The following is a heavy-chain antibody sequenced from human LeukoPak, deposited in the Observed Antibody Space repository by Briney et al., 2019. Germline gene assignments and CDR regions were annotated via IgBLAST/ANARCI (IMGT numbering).Heavy chain of an antibody. CDR3: ARVLSKWEQDAFDI. J-gene: IGHJ3*02. CDR1: GFTFSDYY. Sequence: GGSLRLSCAASGFTFSDYYMSWIRQAPGKGLEWVSYISSSGSTIYYADSVKGRFTISRDNAKNSLYLQMNSLRAEDTAVYYCARVLSKWEQDAFDIWGQGTMVTVSS. V-gene: IGHV3-11*04. D-gene: IGHD1-26*01. CDR2: ISSSGSTI.